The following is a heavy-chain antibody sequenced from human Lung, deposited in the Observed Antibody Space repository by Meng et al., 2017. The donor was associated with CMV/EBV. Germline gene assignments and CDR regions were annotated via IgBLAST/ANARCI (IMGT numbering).Heavy chain of an antibody. J-gene: IGHJ4*02. CDR1: GGTFSTYV. CDR2: IIPMFGTT. CDR3: ARHAEDYYDSRDFSPYAH. Sequence: SXXVSCKASGGTFSTYVFSWVRQAPGQGLEWLGGIIPMFGTTNYAQKFQGRLTIKADDSTRTAYMDLSSLTSEDTAVYYCARHAEDYYDSRDFSPYAHLGQGTXVTVSS. D-gene: IGHD3-22*01. V-gene: IGHV1-69*13.